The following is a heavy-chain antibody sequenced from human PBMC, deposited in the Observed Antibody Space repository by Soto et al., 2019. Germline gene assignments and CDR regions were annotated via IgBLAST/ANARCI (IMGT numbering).Heavy chain of an antibody. D-gene: IGHD6-6*01. J-gene: IGHJ6*02. CDR2: INPSGGST. CDR1: GYTFTSYY. CDR3: ARDGGYSSSSWFDYYYGMDV. Sequence: ASVKVSCKASGYTFTSYYMHWVRQAPGQRLERMGIINPSGGSTSYAQKFQGRVTMTRDTSTSTVYMELSSLRSEDTAVYYCARDGGYSSSSWFDYYYGMDVWGQGTTVTVSS. V-gene: IGHV1-46*01.